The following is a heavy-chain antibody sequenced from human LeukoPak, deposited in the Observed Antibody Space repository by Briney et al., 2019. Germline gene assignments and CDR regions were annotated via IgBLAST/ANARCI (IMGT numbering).Heavy chain of an antibody. V-gene: IGHV5-51*01. J-gene: IGHJ3*01. CDR2: IYPGDSDT. CDR1: GYRFANYW. Sequence: GESLKISCKGSGYRFANYWIGWVRQKPGKGLEWMGIIYPGDSDTRYSPPFQGQVTISADKSISTAYLQWTTLKASDTAIYYCALRVGRDGYKGWGQGTMVTVSS. CDR3: ALRVGRDGYKG. D-gene: IGHD5-24*01.